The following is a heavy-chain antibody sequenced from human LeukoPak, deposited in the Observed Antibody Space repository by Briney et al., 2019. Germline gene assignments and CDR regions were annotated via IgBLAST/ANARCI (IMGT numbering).Heavy chain of an antibody. CDR1: GFAFSRYW. D-gene: IGHD2-2*01. CDR3: ALFSYAPAMPAN. Sequence: PGGSLRLSCAASGFAFSRYWMHWVRQAPGKGLGWVLSISPDGTSANYADSVNGRFTISRDNAKNTLYLQMNSLRAEDTAIYYCALFSYAPAMPANWGQGTLVIVSS. V-gene: IGHV3-74*01. J-gene: IGHJ4*02. CDR2: ISPDGTSA.